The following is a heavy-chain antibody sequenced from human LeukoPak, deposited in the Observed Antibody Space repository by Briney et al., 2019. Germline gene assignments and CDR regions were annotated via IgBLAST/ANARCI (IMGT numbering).Heavy chain of an antibody. CDR1: GGTFSSYA. V-gene: IGHV1-2*02. J-gene: IGHJ4*02. CDR2: MNPNSGGT. Sequence: ASVKVSCKASGGTFSSYAISWVRQAPGQGLEWMGWMNPNSGGTKYAQKFQGRVTMTRDTSISTAYMELTSLSSDDTAVYYCARDRLAVYDPTSFSNFDYWGQGTLVTVSS. CDR3: ARDRLAVYDPTSFSNFDY. D-gene: IGHD3-22*01.